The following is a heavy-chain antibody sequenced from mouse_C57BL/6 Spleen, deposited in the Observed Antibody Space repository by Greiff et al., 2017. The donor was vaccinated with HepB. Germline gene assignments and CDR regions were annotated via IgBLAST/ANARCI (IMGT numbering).Heavy chain of an antibody. CDR3: ARYYGSSSYYFDY. CDR1: GYTFTSYG. Sequence: QAQLQQSGAELARPGASVKLSCKASGYTFTSYGISWVKQRTGQGLEWIGEIYPRSGNTYYNEKFKGKATLTADKSSSTAYMELRSLTSEDSAVYFCARYYGSSSYYFDYWGQGTTLTVSS. D-gene: IGHD1-1*01. CDR2: IYPRSGNT. J-gene: IGHJ2*01. V-gene: IGHV1-81*01.